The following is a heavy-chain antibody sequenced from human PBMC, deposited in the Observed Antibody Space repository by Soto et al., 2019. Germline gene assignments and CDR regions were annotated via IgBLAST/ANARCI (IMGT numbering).Heavy chain of an antibody. D-gene: IGHD3-9*01. Sequence: GGSLRLSCAASGFTFSSYAMSWVRQAPGKGLEWVSAISGSGGSTYYADSVKGRFTISRDNSKNTLYLQMNSLRAEDTAVYYCAKNPSRYDILTGRSDYWGQRTLVTVSS. CDR2: ISGSGGST. CDR1: GFTFSSYA. V-gene: IGHV3-23*01. CDR3: AKNPSRYDILTGRSDY. J-gene: IGHJ4*02.